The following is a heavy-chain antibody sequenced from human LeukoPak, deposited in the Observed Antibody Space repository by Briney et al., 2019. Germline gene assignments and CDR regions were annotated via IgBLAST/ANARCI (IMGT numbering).Heavy chain of an antibody. J-gene: IGHJ4*02. CDR2: IHASEIT. CDR3: ARSEINDYSKY. V-gene: IGHV4-61*02. CDR1: GYSIGSADYY. D-gene: IGHD4-11*01. Sequence: TLSLTCSVSGYSIGSADYYWSWILQPAGKGLEWIGRIHASEITNYNPSLKSRLTLSVDTSKNQFSLRMNSVTAADTAVYYCARSEINDYSKYWGQGILVIVSS.